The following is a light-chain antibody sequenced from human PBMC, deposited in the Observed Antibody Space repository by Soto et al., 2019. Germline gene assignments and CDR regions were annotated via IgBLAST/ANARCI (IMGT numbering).Light chain of an antibody. V-gene: IGKV2-30*01. J-gene: IGKJ1*01. CDR2: QAS. Sequence: DVVMTQSPLSLPVTLGQPASISCRSSHSLVYSDGNAYLDWFQQRPGQSPRRLIYQASNRDSGVXQXXSGSGSGADVTLQNNRVEAEDVGVYYCMQGTHWPPAFGRGTRVEIK. CDR3: MQGTHWPPA. CDR1: HSLVYSDGNAY.